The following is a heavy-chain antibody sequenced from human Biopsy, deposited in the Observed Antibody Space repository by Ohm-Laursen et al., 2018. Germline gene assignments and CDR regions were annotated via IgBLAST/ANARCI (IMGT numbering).Heavy chain of an antibody. CDR2: LHDRGVT. CDR3: QGGHLPPGQFYGVDA. J-gene: IGHJ6*02. V-gene: IGHV3-53*01. CDR1: GITVNDRY. D-gene: IGHD3-16*01. Sequence: GQTLSLTCAASGITVNDRYMSWVRQAPGKGLEWVSSLHDRGVTYYADSVKGRFTISGDNSKNTLYLQMNGLRAEDTAVYFCQGGHLPPGQFYGVDAWGQGTTVTVSS.